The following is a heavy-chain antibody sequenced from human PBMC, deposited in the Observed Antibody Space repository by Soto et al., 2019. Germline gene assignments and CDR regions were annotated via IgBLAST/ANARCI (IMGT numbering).Heavy chain of an antibody. CDR1: GSSLSIYA. Sequence: APVKSSCKASGSSLSIYAISWVRKAPGQGLEWMGIIIPSGGRTNYAQKFLGRVTMTRDTSTSTVYMELSSLRSEDTAVYYCARADYYGSSGYHLDYWGQGTLVTVSS. CDR3: ARADYYGSSGYHLDY. V-gene: IGHV1-46*01. D-gene: IGHD3-22*01. J-gene: IGHJ4*02. CDR2: IIPSGGRT.